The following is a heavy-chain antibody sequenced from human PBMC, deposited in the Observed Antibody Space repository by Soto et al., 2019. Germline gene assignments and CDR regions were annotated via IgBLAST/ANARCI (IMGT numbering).Heavy chain of an antibody. CDR1: DYPFNSSG. J-gene: IGHJ4*02. CDR2: TSAYNGNT. Sequence: GSVPGSYKASDYPFNSSGISCVRHAPGQGIEWMGWTSAYNGNTNYEQKLQGRVTMTTDTYTSRANMELRSMRSDDRAVYYCAVKGAPAGWGQGTRVTVS. CDR3: AVKGAPAG. V-gene: IGHV1-18*04. D-gene: IGHD6-13*01.